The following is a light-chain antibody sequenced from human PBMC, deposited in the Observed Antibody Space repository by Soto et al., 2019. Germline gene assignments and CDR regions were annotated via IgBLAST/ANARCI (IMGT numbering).Light chain of an antibody. CDR3: QQLRSYPVT. Sequence: DIQMTQSPSTLPASIGDRVFITCRASQSVGSWLAWYQHKPGKAPKLLIYKASRLESGVPSRFSGGGSGTEFTLTINSLQPDDFATYYCQQLRSYPVTFGQGTRVEIK. V-gene: IGKV1-5*03. CDR1: QSVGSW. J-gene: IGKJ5*01. CDR2: KAS.